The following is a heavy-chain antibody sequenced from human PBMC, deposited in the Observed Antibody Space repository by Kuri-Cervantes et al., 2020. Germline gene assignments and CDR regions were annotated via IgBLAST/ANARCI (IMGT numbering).Heavy chain of an antibody. CDR3: ARGWFGELSSAFDI. CDR1: GFTFSSYA. CDR2: ICSNGGST. Sequence: GESLKISCAASGFTFSSYAMHWVRQAPGKGLEYVSAICSNGGSTYYANSVKGRFTISRDNSKNTLYLQMNSLRAEDTAVYYCARGWFGELSSAFDIWGQGTMVTVSS. J-gene: IGHJ3*02. D-gene: IGHD3-10*01. V-gene: IGHV3-64*04.